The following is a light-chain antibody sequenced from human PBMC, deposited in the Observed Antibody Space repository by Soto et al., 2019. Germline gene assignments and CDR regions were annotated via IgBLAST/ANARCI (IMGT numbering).Light chain of an antibody. CDR2: GAS. Sequence: DIQMTQFPSSLAASVGDRVTITCRASQGIRNDLGWYQQKPGKAPKRLIYGASSLQSGVPSRCSGSGSGTEFTLAISSLQPEDSATFYCLQHSTYPLTFGQGTKVEIK. V-gene: IGKV1-17*01. CDR1: QGIRND. CDR3: LQHSTYPLT. J-gene: IGKJ1*01.